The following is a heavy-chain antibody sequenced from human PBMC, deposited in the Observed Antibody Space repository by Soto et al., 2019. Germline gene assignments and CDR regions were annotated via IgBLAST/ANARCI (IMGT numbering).Heavy chain of an antibody. Sequence: GGSLRLSCAASGFTFSSHWMSWFRRAPGKGLEWVANIKSDGSEKYYADSVKGRFTVSRDNAQNSVFLQMNSLRAEDTAVYYCTRVHMVEVPAASPWFDPWGQGTRVTVSS. V-gene: IGHV3-7*04. CDR2: IKSDGSEK. CDR1: GFTFSSHW. CDR3: TRVHMVEVPAASPWFDP. D-gene: IGHD2-2*01. J-gene: IGHJ5*02.